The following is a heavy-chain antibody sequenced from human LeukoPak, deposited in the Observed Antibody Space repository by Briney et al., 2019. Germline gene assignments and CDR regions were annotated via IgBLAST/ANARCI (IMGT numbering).Heavy chain of an antibody. J-gene: IGHJ6*03. CDR3: ARVDTAIYYYYYMDV. CDR2: ISAYNGNT. Sequence: ASVKVSCKASGYTFTSYGISWVRQAPGQGLEWMGWISAYNGNTNYAQKLQGRVTMTTDTSTSTAYMELSSLRSEDTAVYYCARVDTAIYYYYYMDVWGKGTTVTVSS. D-gene: IGHD5-18*01. V-gene: IGHV1-18*01. CDR1: GYTFTSYG.